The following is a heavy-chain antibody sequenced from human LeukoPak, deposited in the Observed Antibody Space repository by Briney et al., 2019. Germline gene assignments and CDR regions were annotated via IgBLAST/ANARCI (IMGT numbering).Heavy chain of an antibody. J-gene: IGHJ5*02. CDR3: ARVRPSIVSSGYWFDP. CDR1: GYTFTSYA. CDR2: INTNTGNP. D-gene: IGHD2-21*01. V-gene: IGHV7-4-1*02. Sequence: ASVKVSCKASGYTFTSYAMNWVRQAPGQGLEWMGWINTNTGNPTYAQGFTGRFVFSLDTSVSTAYLQISSLKAEDTAVYYCARVRPSIVSSGYWFDPWGQGTLVTVSS.